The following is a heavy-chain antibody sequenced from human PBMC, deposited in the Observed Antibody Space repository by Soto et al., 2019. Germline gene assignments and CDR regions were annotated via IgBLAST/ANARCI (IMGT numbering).Heavy chain of an antibody. J-gene: IGHJ4*02. V-gene: IGHV3-23*01. CDR1: GFTFSLYP. CDR2: ISAGGDST. Sequence: EVKVLKSGGGLVQPGGSLRLSCATSGFTFSLYPMNWVRQAPGKGLEWVSGISAGGDSTYYADSVKGRFTIFRDDSKNSVYLQMNSLRVEDTAVYYCARRVWGQGTLVTVSS. CDR3: ARRV.